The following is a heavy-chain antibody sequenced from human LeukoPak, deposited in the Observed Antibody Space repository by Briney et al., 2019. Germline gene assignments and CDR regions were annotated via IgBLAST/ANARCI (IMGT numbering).Heavy chain of an antibody. J-gene: IGHJ4*02. D-gene: IGHD3-3*01. CDR2: INHSGST. Sequence: ASETLSLTCAVYGGSFSGYYWSWIRQPPGKGLEWIGEINHSGSTNYNPSLKSRVTISVDTSKNQFSLKLSSVTAADTAVYYCAREKEGISIFGVATLIDYWGQGTLVTVSS. V-gene: IGHV4-34*01. CDR3: AREKEGISIFGVATLIDY. CDR1: GGSFSGYY.